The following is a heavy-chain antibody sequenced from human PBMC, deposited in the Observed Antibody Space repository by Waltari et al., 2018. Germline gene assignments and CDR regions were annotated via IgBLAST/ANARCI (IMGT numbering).Heavy chain of an antibody. CDR2: ISGSGATP. D-gene: IGHD3-16*02. V-gene: IGHV3-23*01. CDR3: AKGSRGYTNYFFDS. Sequence: EAPLLESAGGLVQPGEALRLSCAASGFSFMGFAMTWVRQAPGEGLECVASISGSGATPFYADSVKGRFTIVRDNSRDTVYLQMNSLRVDDSAVYYCAKGSRGYTNYFFDSWGQGTLVSVSS. J-gene: IGHJ4*02. CDR1: GFSFMGFA.